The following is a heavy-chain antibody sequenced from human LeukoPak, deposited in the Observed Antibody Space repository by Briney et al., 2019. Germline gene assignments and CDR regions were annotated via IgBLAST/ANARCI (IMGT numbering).Heavy chain of an antibody. V-gene: IGHV3-74*01. CDR1: GFTFSSYW. Sequence: GGSLRLSCAASGFTFSSYWMHWVRQAPGKGLVWVSRINSGGSSTSYADSVKGRFTISRDNAKNTLYLQMNSLRAEDTAVYYCAREAVYADYDDATTFDYWGQGTLVTVSS. D-gene: IGHD4-17*01. J-gene: IGHJ4*02. CDR2: INSGGSST. CDR3: AREAVYADYDDATTFDY.